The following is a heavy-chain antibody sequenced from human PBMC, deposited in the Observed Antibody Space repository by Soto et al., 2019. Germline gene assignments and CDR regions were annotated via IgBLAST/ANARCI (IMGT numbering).Heavy chain of an antibody. J-gene: IGHJ6*02. D-gene: IGHD3-10*01. V-gene: IGHV4-59*02. CDR3: ARAAYGSGSYYAPYYYYAMDV. CDR1: GASVSSYY. Sequence: PSETLSLTCTVSGASVSSYYWSWIRQPPGKGLEWLGYIPYTGNTNYNPSLKSRVTMSVDTSKNQVSLKLSAVTAADTAVYFCARAAYGSGSYYAPYYYYAMDVWGQGTTVTVSS. CDR2: IPYTGNT.